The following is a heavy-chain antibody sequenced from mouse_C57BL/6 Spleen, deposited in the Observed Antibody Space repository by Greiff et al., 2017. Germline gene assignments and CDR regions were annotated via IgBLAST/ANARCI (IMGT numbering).Heavy chain of an antibody. D-gene: IGHD2-3*01. J-gene: IGHJ3*01. CDR2: ISSGSSTI. V-gene: IGHV5-17*01. Sequence: EVHLVESGGGLVKPGGSLKLSCAASGFTFSDYGMHWVRQAPEKGLEWVAYISSGSSTIYYADTVKGRFTISRDNAKNTLFLQMTSLRSEDTAMYYCAREDLLAWFAYWGQGTLVTVSA. CDR3: AREDLLAWFAY. CDR1: GFTFSDYG.